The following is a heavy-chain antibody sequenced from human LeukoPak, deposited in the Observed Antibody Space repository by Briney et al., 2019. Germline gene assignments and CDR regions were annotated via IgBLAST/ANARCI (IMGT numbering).Heavy chain of an antibody. CDR1: GFTFSNAW. D-gene: IGHD2-2*01. CDR3: ARGLLYCSSTSCLPDY. CDR2: IKSKTDGGTT. J-gene: IGHJ4*02. Sequence: GGSLRLSCAASGFTFSNAWMSWVRQAPGKGLEWVGRIKSKTDGGTTDYAAPVKGRFTISRDDSKNTLYLQMNSLRAEDTAVYYCARGLLYCSSTSCLPDYWGQGTLVTVSS. V-gene: IGHV3-15*01.